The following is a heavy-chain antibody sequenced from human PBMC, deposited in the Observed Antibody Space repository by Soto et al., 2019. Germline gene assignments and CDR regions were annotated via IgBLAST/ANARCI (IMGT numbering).Heavy chain of an antibody. V-gene: IGHV1-69*13. J-gene: IGHJ4*02. Sequence: ASVKVSCKASGGAFGRYSVSWVRQAPGQGLEWIGGVIPVFNTSNYSLKFQGRVAIFADLSTSTVFMELRSLRSEDTALYYCARGDEMTAVTIFEYWGQGTLVTVSS. D-gene: IGHD4-17*01. CDR2: VIPVFNTS. CDR1: GGAFGRYS. CDR3: ARGDEMTAVTIFEY.